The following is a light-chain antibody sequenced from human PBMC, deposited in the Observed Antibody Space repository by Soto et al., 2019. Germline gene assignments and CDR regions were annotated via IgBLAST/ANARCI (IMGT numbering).Light chain of an antibody. CDR2: EVS. V-gene: IGLV2-14*01. CDR3: SSYTSSSTTV. Sequence: QSALTQPASVSGSPGQSITISCTGTSSDVGGYNYVSWYQQHPGKAPKLMIYEVSNRPSGVSNRFSGSKSGNTASLTISGLHAEDEADYYCSSYTSSSTTVFGGGTKLTVL. J-gene: IGLJ3*02. CDR1: SSDVGGYNY.